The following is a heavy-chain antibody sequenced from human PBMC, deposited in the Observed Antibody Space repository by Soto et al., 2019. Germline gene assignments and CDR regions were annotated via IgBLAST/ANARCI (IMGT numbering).Heavy chain of an antibody. D-gene: IGHD2-2*01. Sequence: ASVKVSCKASGYTFTSYDINWVRQATGQGLEWMGWMNPNSGNTGYAQKFQGRVTMTRNTSISTAYMELSSLRSEDTAVYYCARSAQDIVVVPAARGEDWFDPWGQGTLVAVSS. CDR2: MNPNSGNT. V-gene: IGHV1-8*01. CDR3: ARSAQDIVVVPAARGEDWFDP. J-gene: IGHJ5*02. CDR1: GYTFTSYD.